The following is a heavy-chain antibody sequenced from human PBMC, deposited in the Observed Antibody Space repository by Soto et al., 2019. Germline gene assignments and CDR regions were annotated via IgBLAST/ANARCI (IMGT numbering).Heavy chain of an antibody. J-gene: IGHJ6*02. V-gene: IGHV1-69*12. CDR2: IIPIFGTA. D-gene: IGHD2-21*02. CDR1: GGTFSSYA. Sequence: QVQLVQSGAEVTKPGSSVKVSCKASGGTFSSYAISWVRQAPGQGLEWMGGIIPIFGTADYAQKFQGRVTITADESTSTADMELSSLRSEDTAVYYCASHCGGDCYSRSPPYYYYGMDVWGQGTTVTVSS. CDR3: ASHCGGDCYSRSPPYYYYGMDV.